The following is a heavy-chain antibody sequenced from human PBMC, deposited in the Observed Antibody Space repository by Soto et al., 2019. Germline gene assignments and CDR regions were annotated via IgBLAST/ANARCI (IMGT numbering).Heavy chain of an antibody. D-gene: IGHD6-19*01. J-gene: IGHJ4*02. CDR1: GGSFSGYY. Sequence: QVQLQQWGAGLLKPSETLSLTCAVYGGSFSGYYWSWIRQPPGKGLEWIGEINHSGSTNYNPSLRSRVTIAVDTAKNQFSRRRSSVTAADTAVYYCARGFKRRSSGWTYFDSWGQGTLVTVSS. CDR3: ARGFKRRSSGWTYFDS. CDR2: INHSGST. V-gene: IGHV4-34*01.